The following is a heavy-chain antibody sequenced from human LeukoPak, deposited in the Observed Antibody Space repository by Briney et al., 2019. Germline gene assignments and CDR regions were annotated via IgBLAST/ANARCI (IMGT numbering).Heavy chain of an antibody. D-gene: IGHD6-6*01. CDR2: IYPGDSDT. Sequence: GESLKISCKGSGYSFTSYWIGWVRQMPGKGLEWMGIIYPGDSDTRYSPSFQGQVTISADKSFSTAYLQWSSLTASDTAMYYCARQSIAAPDTPHYYYFMDVWGKGTTVTVSS. J-gene: IGHJ6*03. CDR1: GYSFTSYW. V-gene: IGHV5-51*01. CDR3: ARQSIAAPDTPHYYYFMDV.